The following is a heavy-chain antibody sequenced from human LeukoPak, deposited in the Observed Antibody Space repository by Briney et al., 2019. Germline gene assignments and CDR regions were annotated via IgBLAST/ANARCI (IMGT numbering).Heavy chain of an antibody. CDR1: GGSISSYY. D-gene: IGHD5-12*01. V-gene: IGHV4-59*01. J-gene: IGHJ4*02. Sequence: SETLSLTCTVSGGSISSYYWSWIRQPPGKGLEWIGHIYYSGSTNYNPSLKSRVTISVDTSKNQFSLKLGSVTAADTAVYYCARLYSGYDSSDFDYWGQGTLVTVSS. CDR2: IYYSGST. CDR3: ARLYSGYDSSDFDY.